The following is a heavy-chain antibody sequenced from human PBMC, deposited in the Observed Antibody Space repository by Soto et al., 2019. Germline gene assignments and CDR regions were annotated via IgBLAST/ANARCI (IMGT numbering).Heavy chain of an antibody. CDR2: IKQDGSEK. J-gene: IGHJ4*02. Sequence: GGSLRLSCAASGFTFSSYWMSWVRQAPGKGLEWVANIKQDGSEKYYVDSVKGRFTISRDNAKNSLYLQMNSLRAEDTAVYYCARDYSADQLGTSHFDYWGQGTLVTVSS. CDR1: GFTFSSYW. CDR3: ARDYSADQLGTSHFDY. V-gene: IGHV3-7*05. D-gene: IGHD1-26*01.